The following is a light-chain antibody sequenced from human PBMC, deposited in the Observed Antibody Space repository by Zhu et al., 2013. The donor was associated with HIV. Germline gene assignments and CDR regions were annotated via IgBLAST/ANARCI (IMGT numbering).Light chain of an antibody. V-gene: IGKV1-16*02. J-gene: IGKJ3*01. Sequence: DIQMTQTPSPLSASVGDRVNITCRASHDINNHLAWFQQKPGKAPKSLIYGAFNLQSGVPSKISGSGSGTDFTLTISSLQPEDIATYYCQQYKSYPLTFGPGTKVEIK. CDR1: HDINNH. CDR3: QQYKSYPLT. CDR2: GAF.